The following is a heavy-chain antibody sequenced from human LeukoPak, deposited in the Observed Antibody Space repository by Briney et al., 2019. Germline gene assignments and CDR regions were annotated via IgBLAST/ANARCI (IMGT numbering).Heavy chain of an antibody. Sequence: GGSLRLSWAASGFTFSSYAMHWVRQAPGKGLEWVAVISYDGSNKYYADSMKGRFIISRYNSKHPLYLQMNSLRAEDTTVYYCARDREVQLWPVYYCYGMDVWGQGTTVTVSS. J-gene: IGHJ6*02. CDR2: ISYDGSNK. CDR3: ARDREVQLWPVYYCYGMDV. CDR1: GFTFSSYA. V-gene: IGHV3-30*04. D-gene: IGHD5-18*01.